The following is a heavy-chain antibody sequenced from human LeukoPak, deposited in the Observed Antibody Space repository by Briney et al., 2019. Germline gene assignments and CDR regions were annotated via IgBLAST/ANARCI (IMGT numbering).Heavy chain of an antibody. CDR3: ARNNGMDV. CDR1: GFTLSNHW. CDR2: VNREGSET. Sequence: GGSLRLACAASGFTLSNHWMTWVRQVGGGGPEWVAYVNREGSETYYLDSGKGRFTIHKDNAKNSLYLQMNSLRPEDTALYHRARNNGMDVWGQATTPIVSS. V-gene: IGHV3-7*03. J-gene: IGHJ6*02.